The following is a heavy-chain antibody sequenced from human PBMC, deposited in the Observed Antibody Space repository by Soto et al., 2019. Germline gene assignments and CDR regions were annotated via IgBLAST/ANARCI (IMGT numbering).Heavy chain of an antibody. CDR1: GFTVSSNY. D-gene: IGHD2-15*01. CDR2: IYSGGST. Sequence: EVQLVESGGGLVQPGGSLRLSCAASGFTVSSNYMSWVRQAPGKGLEWVSVIYSGGSTYYADSVKGRFTISRHNSKNTLYLQMNSLRAEDTAVYYCARGPYCSCGSCYSGGAAFDIWGQGTMVTVSS. J-gene: IGHJ3*02. CDR3: ARGPYCSCGSCYSGGAAFDI. V-gene: IGHV3-53*04.